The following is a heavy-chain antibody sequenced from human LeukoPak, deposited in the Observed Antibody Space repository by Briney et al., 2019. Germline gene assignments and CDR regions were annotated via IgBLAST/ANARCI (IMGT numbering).Heavy chain of an antibody. J-gene: IGHJ3*02. Sequence: ASVKVSCKASGYTFTSYYMHWVRQAPGQGLGWMGIINPSGGSTSYAQKFQGRVTMTRDMSTSTVYMELSSLRSEDTAVYYCARSYDSSGLAEETDAFDIWGQGTMVTVSS. CDR2: INPSGGST. CDR1: GYTFTSYY. D-gene: IGHD3-22*01. CDR3: ARSYDSSGLAEETDAFDI. V-gene: IGHV1-46*01.